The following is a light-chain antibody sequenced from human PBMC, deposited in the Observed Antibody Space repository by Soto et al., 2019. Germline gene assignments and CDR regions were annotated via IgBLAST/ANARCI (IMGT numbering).Light chain of an antibody. CDR2: NNN. Sequence: QSVLTQPPSASGTPGQRATISCSGSSSNIGSNTVNWYQQLPGTAPKLLIYNNNHRPSGVPDRFSGSKSGTSASLAISGLQSEDEADYYCAAWDDRLNGYVFGTGTKLT. CDR3: AAWDDRLNGYV. CDR1: SSNIGSNT. J-gene: IGLJ1*01. V-gene: IGLV1-44*01.